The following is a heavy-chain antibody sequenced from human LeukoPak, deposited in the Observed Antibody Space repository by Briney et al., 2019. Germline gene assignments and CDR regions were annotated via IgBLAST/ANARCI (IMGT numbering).Heavy chain of an antibody. J-gene: IGHJ5*02. CDR2: IYSGGTT. Sequence: PGGPLRLSCAASGFTVSSNYMSWVRQAPGKGLEWVSAIYSGGTTHYEASVKGSFTISSDNSKNTLYLQMDSLRDEDTSVYYRARGLMWGFDPWGQGTLVTVSS. V-gene: IGHV3-66*01. CDR1: GFTVSSNY. D-gene: IGHD2-8*01. CDR3: ARGLMWGFDP.